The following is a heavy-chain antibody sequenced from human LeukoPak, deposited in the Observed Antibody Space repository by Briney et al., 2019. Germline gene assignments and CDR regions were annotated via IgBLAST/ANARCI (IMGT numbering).Heavy chain of an antibody. CDR1: GFTFSSYG. Sequence: GGSLRLSCAASGFTFSSYGMHWVRQAPGKGLEWVSGINWNGGSTGYADSVKGRFTISRDNAKNSLYLQMNSLRAEDTALYYCNGYCSSASCYSDMDVWGQGTTVTVSS. CDR2: INWNGGST. J-gene: IGHJ6*02. V-gene: IGHV3-20*04. CDR3: NGYCSSASCYSDMDV. D-gene: IGHD2-2*02.